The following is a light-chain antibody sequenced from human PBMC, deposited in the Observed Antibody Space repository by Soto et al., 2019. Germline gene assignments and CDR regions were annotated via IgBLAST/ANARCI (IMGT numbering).Light chain of an antibody. J-gene: IGLJ1*01. CDR2: GGD. CDR1: STDVGGDNY. Sequence: QSVLTQPPSVSGSPGQTVTISCTGTSTDVGGDNYVHWYQHHPGKAPKLLIYGGDNRPSGVPGRFSGSKSGTTASLAITGLQAGDEADFFCCSYAGSESYVFGTWAKGTVL. V-gene: IGLV2-11*01. CDR3: CSYAGSESYV.